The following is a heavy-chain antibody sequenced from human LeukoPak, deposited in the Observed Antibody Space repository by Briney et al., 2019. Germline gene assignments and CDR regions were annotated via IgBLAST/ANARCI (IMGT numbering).Heavy chain of an antibody. CDR3: GRGPSGYHNT. CDR1: EFSVGSNY. D-gene: IGHD5-12*01. Sequence: GGSLRLSCAASEFSVGSNYMTWVRQAPGKGLEWVSLIYSGGSTYYADSVKGRFTISRDNSKNTLYLQMNSLRAEDTAVYYCGRGPSGYHNTGGQGTLVTVSS. J-gene: IGHJ4*02. V-gene: IGHV3-66*01. CDR2: IYSGGST.